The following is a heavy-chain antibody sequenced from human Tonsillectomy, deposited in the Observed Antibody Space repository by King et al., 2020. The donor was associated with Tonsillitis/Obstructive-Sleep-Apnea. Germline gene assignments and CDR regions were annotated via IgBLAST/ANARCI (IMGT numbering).Heavy chain of an antibody. V-gene: IGHV4-59*01. CDR2: IYDSGST. Sequence: VLLQESGPGLVKPSETLSLTCTVSGGSISSYYWSWIRQPPGKGLEWIGYIYDSGSTNYNPSLKSQVTISVDTSKNQFSLKLSSVTAAATAVYYCARGITIFCPDGVWFDPWGQGTLVTVSS. CDR1: GGSISSYY. D-gene: IGHD3-9*01. CDR3: ARGITIFCPDGVWFDP. J-gene: IGHJ5*02.